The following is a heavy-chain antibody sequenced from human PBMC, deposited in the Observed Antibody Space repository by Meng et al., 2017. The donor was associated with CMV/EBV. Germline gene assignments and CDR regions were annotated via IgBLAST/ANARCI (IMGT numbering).Heavy chain of an antibody. CDR2: INHSGST. V-gene: IGHV4-34*01. D-gene: IGHD6-6*01. CDR1: GGFFSGYY. J-gene: IGHJ4*02. Sequence: GSLRLSCAVYGGFFSGYYWSWIRQPPGKGLEWIGEINHSGSTNYNPSLKSRVTISVDTSKNQFSLKLSSVTAADTAVYYCARGRSRRVGSSSRGSYFDYWGQGTLVTVSS. CDR3: ARGRSRRVGSSSRGSYFDY.